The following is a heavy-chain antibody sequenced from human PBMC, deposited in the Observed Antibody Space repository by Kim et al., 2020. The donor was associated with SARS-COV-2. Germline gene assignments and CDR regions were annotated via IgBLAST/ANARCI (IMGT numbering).Heavy chain of an antibody. V-gene: IGHV4-39*01. Sequence: SLKSRVTVSVDTSKNQFSRKLSAVTAADTAVYYCASPHPGYYYDGDGFDYWGQGTLVTVSS. J-gene: IGHJ4*02. D-gene: IGHD3-22*01. CDR3: ASPHPGYYYDGDGFDY.